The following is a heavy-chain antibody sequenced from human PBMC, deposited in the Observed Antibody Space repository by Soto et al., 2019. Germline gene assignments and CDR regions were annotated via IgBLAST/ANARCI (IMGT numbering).Heavy chain of an antibody. D-gene: IGHD1-26*01. V-gene: IGHV1-69*13. Sequence: SVKVSCKASGGTFSSYSINWVRQAPGQGLEWMGEIIPIVGTANYAQKFQGRVTITADESTSTAYMELSSLRSEDTAVYYCARDGGRHSGGIDYWGQGTLVTVSS. CDR1: GGTFSSYS. J-gene: IGHJ4*02. CDR3: ARDGGRHSGGIDY. CDR2: IIPIVGTA.